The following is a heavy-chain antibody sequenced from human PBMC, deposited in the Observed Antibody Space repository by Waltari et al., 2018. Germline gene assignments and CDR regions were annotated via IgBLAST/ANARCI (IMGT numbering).Heavy chain of an antibody. CDR3: ARVKSRDSSGYYPHDAFDI. V-gene: IGHV4-61*02. D-gene: IGHD3-22*01. J-gene: IGHJ3*02. Sequence: QVQLQESGPGLVKPSQTLSLTCPVSGGSISSGSYYWSWIRQPAGQGLEWIGRIYTSGSTNYNPSLKSRVTISVDTSKNQFSLKLSSVTAADTAVYYCARVKSRDSSGYYPHDAFDIWGQGTMVSVSS. CDR1: GGSISSGSYY. CDR2: IYTSGST.